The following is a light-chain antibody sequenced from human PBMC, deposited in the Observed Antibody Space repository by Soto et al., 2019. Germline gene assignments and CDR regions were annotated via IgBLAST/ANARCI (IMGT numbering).Light chain of an antibody. CDR1: SSNIGAGYD. CDR2: GNS. CDR3: QSYDSSLSGWV. Sequence: QLVLTQPPSVSGAPGQRVTISCTGSSSNIGAGYDVHWYQQLPGTAPKLLISGNSNRPSGVPDRFSGSTSGTSASLAITGLQAEDEADYYCQSYDSSLSGWVFGGGTKLTVL. V-gene: IGLV1-40*01. J-gene: IGLJ3*02.